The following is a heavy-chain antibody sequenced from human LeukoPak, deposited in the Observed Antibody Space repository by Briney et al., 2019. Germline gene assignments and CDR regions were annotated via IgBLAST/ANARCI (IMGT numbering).Heavy chain of an antibody. CDR3: AKDREQLAPTFDY. J-gene: IGHJ4*02. Sequence: RSGGSLRLSCAASGFTFSSYGMHWARQAPGKGLEWVAFIRYDGSNKYYADSVKGRFTISRDNSKNTLYLQMNSLRAEDTAVYYCAKDREQLAPTFDYWGQGTLVTVSS. CDR2: IRYDGSNK. V-gene: IGHV3-30*02. CDR1: GFTFSSYG. D-gene: IGHD6-6*01.